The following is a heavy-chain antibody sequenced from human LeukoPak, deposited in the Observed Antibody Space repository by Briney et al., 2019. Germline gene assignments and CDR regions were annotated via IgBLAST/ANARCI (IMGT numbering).Heavy chain of an antibody. Sequence: GGSLRLSCAASGFTFSSYGMHWVRQAPGKGLEWVSAISGSGGSTYYADSVKGRFTISRDNSKNTLYLQMNSLRAEDTAVYYCAKAIGYDSSGYYWSLLDYWGQGTLVTVSS. V-gene: IGHV3-23*01. J-gene: IGHJ4*02. CDR3: AKAIGYDSSGYYWSLLDY. CDR1: GFTFSSYG. CDR2: ISGSGGST. D-gene: IGHD3-22*01.